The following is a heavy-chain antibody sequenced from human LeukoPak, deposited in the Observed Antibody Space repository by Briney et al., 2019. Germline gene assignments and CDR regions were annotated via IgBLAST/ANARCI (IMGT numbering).Heavy chain of an antibody. D-gene: IGHD6-19*01. CDR2: IKSKTDGGTT. CDR3: TTDNRNLQYSSGWYDFDY. Sequence: GGSLRLSCAASGFTFRNAWMTWVRQAPGKGLEWVGRIKSKTDGGTTDYAAPVKGRFTISRDDSKNTLYLQMNSLKTEDTAVYYCTTDNRNLQYSSGWYDFDYWGQGTLVTVSS. V-gene: IGHV3-15*01. CDR1: GFTFRNAW. J-gene: IGHJ4*02.